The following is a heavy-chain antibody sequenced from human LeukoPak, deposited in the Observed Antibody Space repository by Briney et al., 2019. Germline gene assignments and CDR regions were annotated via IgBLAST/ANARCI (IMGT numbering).Heavy chain of an antibody. J-gene: IGHJ3*01. V-gene: IGHV3-48*01. D-gene: IGHD1-26*01. Sequence: GGSLRLSCAASGFTFSSYSMNWVRQAPGKGLEWVSYISGSSSTIFYADSVKGRFSISRDNAKNSLSLQMSSLRAEDTALYYCARARYSGTYSGAFDLWGPGTMVTVSS. CDR1: GFTFSSYS. CDR2: ISGSSSTI. CDR3: ARARYSGTYSGAFDL.